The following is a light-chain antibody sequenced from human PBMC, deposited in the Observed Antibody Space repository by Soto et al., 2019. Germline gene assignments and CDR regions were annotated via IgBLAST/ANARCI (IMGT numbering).Light chain of an antibody. V-gene: IGLV2-11*01. CDR1: SSDVGGYNY. CDR2: DVT. CDR3: CSYAGTYTYV. Sequence: QSVLTQPRSVSGSPGQSVTISCSGASSDVGGYNYVSWYQKNPGKAPKLIIYDVTKRPSGVPDRFSGSKSGNTASLTISGLQAEDEADYYCCSYAGTYTYVFGTGTKLTVL. J-gene: IGLJ1*01.